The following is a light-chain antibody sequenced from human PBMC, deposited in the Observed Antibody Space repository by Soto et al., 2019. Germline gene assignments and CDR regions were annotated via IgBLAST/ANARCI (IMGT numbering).Light chain of an antibody. V-gene: IGKV3-11*01. J-gene: IGKJ5*01. Sequence: EIVLTQSPATLSLSPGERATLSYRASQSVSNSLAWYQQKPGQAPRLLIYEASNRATGIPARFSGSGSGTDFTLTISSLEPEDFAVYYCQQRNNLITFGQGTRLEIK. CDR3: QQRNNLIT. CDR2: EAS. CDR1: QSVSNS.